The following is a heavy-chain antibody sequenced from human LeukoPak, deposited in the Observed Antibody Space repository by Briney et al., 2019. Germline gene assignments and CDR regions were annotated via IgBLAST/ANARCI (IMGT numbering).Heavy chain of an antibody. Sequence: KPSETLSLTCAVYGGSFSGYYWSWIRQPPGKGLEWIGEINHSGSTNYNPSLKSRVTISVDTSKNQFSLKLSSVTAADTAVYYCANLHYGPRRSFYNWFDPWGQGTLVTVSS. J-gene: IGHJ5*02. CDR3: ANLHYGPRRSFYNWFDP. CDR1: GGSFSGYY. D-gene: IGHD3-10*01. V-gene: IGHV4-34*01. CDR2: INHSGST.